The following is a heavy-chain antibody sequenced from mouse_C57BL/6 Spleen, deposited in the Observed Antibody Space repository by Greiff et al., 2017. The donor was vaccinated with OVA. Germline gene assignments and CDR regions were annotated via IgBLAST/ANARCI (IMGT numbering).Heavy chain of an antibody. V-gene: IGHV6-6*01. CDR2: IRNKANNHAT. J-gene: IGHJ4*01. Sequence: EVKLQESGGGLVQPGGSMKLSCAASGFTFSDAWMDWVRQSPEKGLEWVAEIRNKANNHATYYAVSVKGRFTISRDDSKSSVYLQINSLIAEDTCVYYCTSHDYGYAMDYWGQGTSVTVSS. D-gene: IGHD2-4*01. CDR3: TSHDYGYAMDY. CDR1: GFTFSDAW.